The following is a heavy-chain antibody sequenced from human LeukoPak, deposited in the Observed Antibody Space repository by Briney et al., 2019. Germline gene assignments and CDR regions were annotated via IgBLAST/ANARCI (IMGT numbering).Heavy chain of an antibody. J-gene: IGHJ4*02. Sequence: GGSLRLSCAASGFTFSSYGMHWVRQAPGKGLEWVAHVKPDGSEKSYVDSVKGRFTISRDNAQNSLYLQMNSLRAEDTAVYYCARDRGYYVFDYWGQGTLVTVSS. V-gene: IGHV3-7*01. CDR3: ARDRGYYVFDY. CDR1: GFTFSSYG. CDR2: VKPDGSEK. D-gene: IGHD3-22*01.